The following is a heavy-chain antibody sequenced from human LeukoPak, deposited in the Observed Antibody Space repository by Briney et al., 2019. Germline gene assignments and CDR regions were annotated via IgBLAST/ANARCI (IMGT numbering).Heavy chain of an antibody. D-gene: IGHD3-10*01. V-gene: IGHV1-18*01. CDR2: ISAYNGNT. CDR1: EYIFTAYS. J-gene: IGHJ3*02. Sequence: ASVKVSCKASEYIFTAYSINWVRQAPGQGREWMGWISAYNGNTNYAQKLQGRVTMTTDTSTSTAYMELRSLRPEDTAVYYCAKEGDYYGSGSYRDGFDIWGQGTRATVSS. CDR3: AKEGDYYGSGSYRDGFDI.